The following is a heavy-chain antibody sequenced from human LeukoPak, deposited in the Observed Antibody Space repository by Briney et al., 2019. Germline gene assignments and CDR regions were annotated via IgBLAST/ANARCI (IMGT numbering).Heavy chain of an antibody. Sequence: GGSLRLSCAASGFTFSTYVMSWVRQAPGKGLEWVSGISGGGDNTYYADSVKGRFAISRDNSKNTLYLQMNSLRAEDTAVYYCAKGSGYDTDFDYWGQGTLVTVSS. J-gene: IGHJ4*02. CDR3: AKGSGYDTDFDY. CDR1: GFTFSTYV. V-gene: IGHV3-23*01. CDR2: ISGGGDNT. D-gene: IGHD3-9*01.